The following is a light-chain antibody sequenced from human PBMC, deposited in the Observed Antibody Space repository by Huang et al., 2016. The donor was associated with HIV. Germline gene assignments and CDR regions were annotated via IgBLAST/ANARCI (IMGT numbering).Light chain of an antibody. V-gene: IGKV3-20*01. Sequence: EIVLTQSPGTLSLSPGERATLSCRASQSVRSSYLAWYQQKPGQAPRLLFYCASSRATGIPDRFSGSGSGTDFTLTISRLEPEDFAVYYCQQYDSSPWTFGQGTKVEIK. CDR3: QQYDSSPWT. J-gene: IGKJ1*01. CDR1: QSVRSSY. CDR2: CAS.